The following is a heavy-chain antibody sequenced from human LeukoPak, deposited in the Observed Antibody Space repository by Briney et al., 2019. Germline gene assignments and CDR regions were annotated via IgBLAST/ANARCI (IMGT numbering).Heavy chain of an antibody. Sequence: GGSLRLSCAASGFTFSSYGMHWVRQAPGKGLEWVAVISYDGSNKYYADSVKGRFTISRDNSKNTLYLQMNGLRAEDTAVYYCAKDHRSRYFDYWGQGTLVTVSS. CDR3: AKDHRSRYFDY. J-gene: IGHJ4*02. V-gene: IGHV3-30*18. CDR1: GFTFSSYG. CDR2: ISYDGSNK.